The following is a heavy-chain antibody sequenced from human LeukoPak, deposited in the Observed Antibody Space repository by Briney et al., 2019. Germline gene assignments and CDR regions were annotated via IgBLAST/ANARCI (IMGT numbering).Heavy chain of an antibody. J-gene: IGHJ4*02. CDR3: ATERRAGFDY. D-gene: IGHD3-10*01. CDR2: IRSKTDGGTT. CDR1: GLTFSDAW. V-gene: IGHV3-15*01. Sequence: PGGSLTLSCAASGLTFSDAWMTWVRQAPGKGLEWVARIRSKTDGGTTSYAAPVKGRFTISRDDSTNTLYLQMNSLKTEDTAVYYCATERRAGFDYSGQGTLVTVSS.